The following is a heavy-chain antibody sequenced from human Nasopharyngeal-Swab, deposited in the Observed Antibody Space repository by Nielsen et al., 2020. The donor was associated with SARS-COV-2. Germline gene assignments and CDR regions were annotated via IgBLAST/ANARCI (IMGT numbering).Heavy chain of an antibody. CDR2: INAGDGDT. J-gene: IGHJ3*02. V-gene: IGHV1-3*01. D-gene: IGHD3-10*01. CDR3: GRAFVVDGFDI. Sequence: WVRQAPGQRLEWMGWINAGDGDTKYSQKFQGRVTITRDTYASTAYMELSRLRSEDTAEYYCGRAFVVDGFDIWGQGTMVTVSS.